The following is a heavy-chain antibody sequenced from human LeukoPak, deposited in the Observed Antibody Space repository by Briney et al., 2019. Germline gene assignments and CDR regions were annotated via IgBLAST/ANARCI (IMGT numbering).Heavy chain of an antibody. CDR1: GYTFTGYY. V-gene: IGHV1-24*01. J-gene: IGHJ4*02. CDR3: ATLTAYDY. Sequence: ASVKVSCKTSGYTFTGYYMHWVRQAPGRGLEWMGGFDPEDGETVYAQKFQGRVTMTEDSSTDTAYMELSSLRSEDTAVYYCATLTAYDYWGQGTLVTVSS. CDR2: FDPEDGET. D-gene: IGHD2-21*02.